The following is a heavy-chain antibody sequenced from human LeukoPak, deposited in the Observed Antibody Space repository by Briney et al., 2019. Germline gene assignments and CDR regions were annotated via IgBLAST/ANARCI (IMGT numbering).Heavy chain of an antibody. CDR1: GFTFSSYG. J-gene: IGHJ4*02. V-gene: IGHV3-30*02. D-gene: IGHD3-22*01. CDR3: AKDLTYDSNFFDY. Sequence: GGSLRLSCAASGFTFSSYGMHWVRQAPGKGLEWVAFIRYDGSNKYYADSVKGRFTISRDNSKNTLYLQMNSLRAEDTAVYYCAKDLTYDSNFFDYWGQGTLVTVSS. CDR2: IRYDGSNK.